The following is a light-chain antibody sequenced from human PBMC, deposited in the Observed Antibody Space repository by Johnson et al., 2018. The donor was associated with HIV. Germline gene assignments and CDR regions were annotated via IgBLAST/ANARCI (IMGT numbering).Light chain of an antibody. V-gene: IGLV1-51*01. J-gene: IGLJ1*01. CDR1: SSNVGNNY. CDR3: GTWDSSLSAGYV. Sequence: VLTQPPSVSAAPGQKVTISCSGSSSNVGNNYVSWYQQLPGTAPKLLISNNSKRPSGIPDRFSGSKSGTSATLAITVLQTGDEADYYCGTWDSSLSAGYVFGTGTKVPVL. CDR2: NNS.